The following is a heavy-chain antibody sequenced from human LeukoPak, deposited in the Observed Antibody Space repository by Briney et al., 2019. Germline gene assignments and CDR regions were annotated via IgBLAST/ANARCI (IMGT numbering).Heavy chain of an antibody. CDR3: TTGLLAH. D-gene: IGHD2-21*01. CDR2: IRTKTDGGTT. Sequence: GGSLRLSCATSGFTFNYAWMSWIRHAPGKGLEWAGRIRTKTDGGTTDCAAPVKGRFTISRDDSKNTLDLQMNSLKTEDTAVYYCTTGLLAHWGQGTLVTVSS. V-gene: IGHV3-15*01. CDR1: GFTFNYAW. J-gene: IGHJ4*02.